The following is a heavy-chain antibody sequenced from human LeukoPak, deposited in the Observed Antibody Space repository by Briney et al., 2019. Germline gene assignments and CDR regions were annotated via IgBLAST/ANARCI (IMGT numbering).Heavy chain of an antibody. CDR3: ARVLLGSWDWFDP. CDR2: ITGSAGST. D-gene: IGHD3-10*01. CDR1: GFTFSSYA. V-gene: IGHV3-23*01. J-gene: IGHJ5*02. Sequence: GGFLRLSCAASGFTFSSYAMSWVRQAPGRGLEWVSSITGSAGSTSYADSVKGRFTISRDNAKNSLYLQMNSLRAEDTAVYYCARVLLGSWDWFDPWGQGTLVTVSS.